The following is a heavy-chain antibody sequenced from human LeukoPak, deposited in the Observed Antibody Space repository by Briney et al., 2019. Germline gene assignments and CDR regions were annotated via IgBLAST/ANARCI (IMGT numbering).Heavy chain of an antibody. CDR1: GFTFTTYW. D-gene: IGHD6-13*01. CDR3: ARGGSSRFDQ. J-gene: IGHJ4*02. Sequence: GGSLRLSCAASGFTFTTYWMSWVRQAPGKGLEWVAKISPDGSERYYVDAVKGRFTISRDNAKNSLDLQMSSLRADDTAVYYCARGGSSRFDQWGQGTLVTVSS. CDR2: ISPDGSER. V-gene: IGHV3-7*04.